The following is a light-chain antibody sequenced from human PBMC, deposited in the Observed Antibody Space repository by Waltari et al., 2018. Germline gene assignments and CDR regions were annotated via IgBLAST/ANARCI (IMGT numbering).Light chain of an antibody. J-gene: IGLJ1*01. Sequence: QSALTQPASVSGSPGQSITISCTGTSSDVGTYDYVSWYQQHPGKAPKLMIYDVTKRPSGMSKRVSVSQSGNTASLTISGLQAEDEADYYCSSYTTSSTVYVFGTGTKVTVL. CDR2: DVT. CDR1: SSDVGTYDY. CDR3: SSYTTSSTVYV. V-gene: IGLV2-14*03.